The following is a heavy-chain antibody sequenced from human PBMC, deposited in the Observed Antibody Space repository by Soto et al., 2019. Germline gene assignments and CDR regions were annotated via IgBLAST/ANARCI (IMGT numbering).Heavy chain of an antibody. Sequence: ASVKVSCKASGCTFTSYDINWVRQATGQGLEWMGWMNPNSGNTGYAQKFQGRVTMTRNTSISTAYMELSSLRSEDTAVYYCARLGYCSSTSCYNYWFDPWGQGTLVTVSS. CDR1: GCTFTSYD. J-gene: IGHJ5*02. V-gene: IGHV1-8*01. CDR3: ARLGYCSSTSCYNYWFDP. D-gene: IGHD2-2*02. CDR2: MNPNSGNT.